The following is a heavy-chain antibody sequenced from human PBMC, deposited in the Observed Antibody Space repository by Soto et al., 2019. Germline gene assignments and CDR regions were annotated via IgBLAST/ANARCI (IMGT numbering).Heavy chain of an antibody. Sequence: WASVKVSCKASGYTFTSYAMHWVRQAPGQRLEWMGWINAGNGNTKYSQKFQGRVTITRDTSASTAYMELSSLRSEDTAVYYCARAPNDYGDYYFDPWGQGTLVTVSS. D-gene: IGHD4-17*01. V-gene: IGHV1-3*01. CDR2: INAGNGNT. CDR1: GYTFTSYA. CDR3: ARAPNDYGDYYFDP. J-gene: IGHJ4*02.